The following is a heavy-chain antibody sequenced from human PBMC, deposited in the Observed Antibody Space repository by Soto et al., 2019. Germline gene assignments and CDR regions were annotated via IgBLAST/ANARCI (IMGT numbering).Heavy chain of an antibody. D-gene: IGHD3-10*01. V-gene: IGHV4-59*08. J-gene: IGHJ4*02. Sequence: QVKLQESGPGLVKPSETLSLTCTVSGGSISSYYWSWIRQPPGKGLEWIGYIYYSGSTNYNPSLTSRVTISVDTSKNQFSLKLNSMTAADTAVYYCARHNYGSGSTYFDYWGQGTLVTVSS. CDR2: IYYSGST. CDR1: GGSISSYY. CDR3: ARHNYGSGSTYFDY.